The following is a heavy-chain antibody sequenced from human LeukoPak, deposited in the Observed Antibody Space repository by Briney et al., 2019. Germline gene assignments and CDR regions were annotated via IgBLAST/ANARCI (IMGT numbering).Heavy chain of an antibody. CDR1: GGSFSGYY. D-gene: IGHD3-9*01. Sequence: SETLSLTCAVYGGSFSGYYWSWIRQPPGKGLEWIGEINHSGSTNYNPSLKSRVTISVDTSKNQFSLKLSSVTAADTAVYYCASSPYFDWLWDYWGQGTLVTVSS. V-gene: IGHV4-34*01. J-gene: IGHJ4*02. CDR3: ASSPYFDWLWDY. CDR2: INHSGST.